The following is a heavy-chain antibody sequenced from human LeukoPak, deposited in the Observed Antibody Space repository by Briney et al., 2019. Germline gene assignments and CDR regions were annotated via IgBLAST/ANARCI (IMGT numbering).Heavy chain of an antibody. CDR2: ISYDGSNK. V-gene: IGHV3-30*19. Sequence: GGSLRLSCAASGFTFSSYGMHWVRQAPGKGLEWVAVISYDGSNKYYADSVKGRFTISRDNSKNTLYLQMNSLRAEDTAVYYCARDYYDSSGYYAGDYWGQGTLVTVSS. CDR1: GFTFSSYG. D-gene: IGHD3-22*01. CDR3: ARDYYDSSGYYAGDY. J-gene: IGHJ4*02.